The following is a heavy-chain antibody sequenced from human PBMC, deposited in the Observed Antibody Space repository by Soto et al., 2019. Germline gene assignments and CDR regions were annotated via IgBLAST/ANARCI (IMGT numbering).Heavy chain of an antibody. J-gene: IGHJ5*02. Sequence: AAVKVSCKASGDIFINHGITWVRQAPGQGLEWMGWISGYNGNTKYADKLQGRVTMTTDTSTTTAYMELRSLRSDDTAVYYCARDEVPAANWLDRWGQGTLVTVSS. CDR1: GDIFINHG. V-gene: IGHV1-18*01. CDR3: ARDEVPAANWLDR. CDR2: ISGYNGNT. D-gene: IGHD2-2*01.